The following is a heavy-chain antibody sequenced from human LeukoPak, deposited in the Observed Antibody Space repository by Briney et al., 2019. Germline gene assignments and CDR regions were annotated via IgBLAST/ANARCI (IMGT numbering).Heavy chain of an antibody. Sequence: SETLSLTCTVSGGSVSSGGFYWSWIRQQPGKGLEWIGYIFYSGSRHYNPSLRSRVTISIDTSKNQFSLNLRSVRAADTAMYYCVRGIVVVTTAGGPNWFDPWGQGTLVTVSS. D-gene: IGHD2-15*01. CDR1: GGSVSSGGFY. V-gene: IGHV4-31*03. CDR3: VRGIVVVTTAGGPNWFDP. J-gene: IGHJ5*02. CDR2: IFYSGSR.